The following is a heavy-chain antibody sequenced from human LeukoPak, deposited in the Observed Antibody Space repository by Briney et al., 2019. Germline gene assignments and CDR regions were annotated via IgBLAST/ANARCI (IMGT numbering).Heavy chain of an antibody. V-gene: IGHV7-4-1*02. D-gene: IGHD3-3*01. J-gene: IGHJ3*02. CDR1: GYTFTIYA. Sequence: ASVTVSFTASGYTFTIYAMNWVRQAPGQGHEWMGWINTNTGNPTYAQGFTGRFVFSLDTSVSTTYLQISSLKAEDTAVYYCARRVEGNAFDIWGQGTMVTVSS. CDR3: ARRVEGNAFDI. CDR2: INTNTGNP.